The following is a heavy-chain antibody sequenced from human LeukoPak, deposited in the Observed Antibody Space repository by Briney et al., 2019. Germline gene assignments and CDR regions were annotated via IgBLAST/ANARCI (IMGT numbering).Heavy chain of an antibody. D-gene: IGHD6-13*01. CDR2: IYYSGST. V-gene: IGHV4-59*01. CDR3: ARSYSSSWYNYYYGMDV. J-gene: IGHJ6*02. Sequence: SETLSLTCTVSGGSISSYYWSRIRQPPGKGLEWIGYIYYSGSTNYNPSLKSRVTISVDTSKNQFSLKLSSVTAADTAVYYCARSYSSSWYNYYYGMDVWGQGTTVTVSS. CDR1: GGSISSYY.